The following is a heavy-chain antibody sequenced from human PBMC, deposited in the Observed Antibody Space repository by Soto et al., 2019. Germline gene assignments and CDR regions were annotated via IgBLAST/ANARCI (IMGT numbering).Heavy chain of an antibody. CDR3: ARLSRGAAAGFDY. D-gene: IGHD6-13*01. V-gene: IGHV4-59*08. CDR1: GGSINRYY. J-gene: IGHJ4*02. Sequence: PSETLSLTCTVSGGSINRYYWSWIRQPPGKGLEWIGYIFYSGSTNYNPSLKSRATISLDTSKNQFSLNLSSVTAADTAVYYCARLSRGAAAGFDYWGQGTLVTVSS. CDR2: IFYSGST.